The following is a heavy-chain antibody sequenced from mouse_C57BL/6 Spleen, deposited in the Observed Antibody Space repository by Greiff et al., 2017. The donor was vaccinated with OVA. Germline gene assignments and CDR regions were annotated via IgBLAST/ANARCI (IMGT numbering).Heavy chain of an antibody. CDR1: GYSITSGYY. D-gene: IGHD5-5*01. V-gene: IGHV3-6*01. J-gene: IGHJ1*03. CDR3: ARGGLPYWYFDV. CDR2: ISYDGSN. Sequence: EVKLQESGPGLVKPSQSLSLTCSVTGYSITSGYYWNWIRQFPGNKLEWMGYISYDGSNNYNPSLKNRISITRDTSKNQFFLKLNSVTTEDTATYYCARGGLPYWYFDVWGTGTTVTVSS.